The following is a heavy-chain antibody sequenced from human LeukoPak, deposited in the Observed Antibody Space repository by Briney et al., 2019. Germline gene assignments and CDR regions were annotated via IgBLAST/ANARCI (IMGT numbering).Heavy chain of an antibody. CDR3: ATHGERCFNY. V-gene: IGHV3-7*01. D-gene: IGHD3-10*01. J-gene: IGHJ4*02. CDR2: IKQDGSEK. CDR1: GFTFSGYW. Sequence: GGSLRLSCATSGFTFSGYWMSWVRQAPGKGLEWVANIKQDGSEKYYVDSVKGRFTISRDNAKNSLFLQMNSLRAEDTAVYYCATHGERCFNYWGQGTLVTVSS.